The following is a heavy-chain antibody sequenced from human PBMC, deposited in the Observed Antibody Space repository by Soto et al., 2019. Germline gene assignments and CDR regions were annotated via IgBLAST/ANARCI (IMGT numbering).Heavy chain of an antibody. CDR2: MNPINGAT. CDR3: GRGPSPRAPAGGTPYYYAMDG. V-gene: IGHV1-8*02. Sequence: ASVKVSCKASGYDFTAYDINWVRQASGQGLEWMGWMNPINGATGTARRFQGRVSLSRNTATGTAYLELTSLRSDDTAVYYCGRGPSPRAPAGGTPYYYAMDGWGQGTTVTVS. D-gene: IGHD6-13*01. J-gene: IGHJ6*02. CDR1: GYDFTAYD.